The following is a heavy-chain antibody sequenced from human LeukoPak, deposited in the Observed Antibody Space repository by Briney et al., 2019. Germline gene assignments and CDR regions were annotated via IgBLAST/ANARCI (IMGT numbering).Heavy chain of an antibody. J-gene: IGHJ4*02. Sequence: PGGSLRLSCEASGFTFTNAWMSWVRQAPGKGLEWVAFIQFDGSDIFYADSVKGRFTISRDNPKNTVFLLMNSLRAEDTAVYYCAKRSAEEHQLGGHFDYWGQGTLVTVSS. D-gene: IGHD6-13*01. CDR3: AKRSAEEHQLGGHFDY. CDR1: GFTFTNAW. V-gene: IGHV3-30*02. CDR2: IQFDGSDI.